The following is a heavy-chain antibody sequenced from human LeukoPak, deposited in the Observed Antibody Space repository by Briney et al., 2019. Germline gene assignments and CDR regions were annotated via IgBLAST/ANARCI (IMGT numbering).Heavy chain of an antibody. Sequence: PGRSLRLSCAASGFSFSNYAMHCVRQAPAKGLEWVAVISKDGGNTQYADSVKGRFTVSRDDSKNTLYLQMNSVRSDDAAVYHCAKIHATGWYDWFFDLWGRGSQVTVSS. CDR3: AKIHATGWYDWFFDL. V-gene: IGHV3-30-3*02. CDR1: GFSFSNYA. J-gene: IGHJ2*01. CDR2: ISKDGGNT. D-gene: IGHD6-19*01.